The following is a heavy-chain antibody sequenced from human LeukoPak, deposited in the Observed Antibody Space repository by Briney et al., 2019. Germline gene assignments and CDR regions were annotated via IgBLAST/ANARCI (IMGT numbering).Heavy chain of an antibody. J-gene: IGHJ4*02. D-gene: IGHD1-1*01. CDR3: ARLFRDVTTFDY. CDR1: GFTFTTYW. V-gene: IGHV3-7*01. Sequence: QPGGSLRLSCAASGFTFTTYWMSWVRQAPGKGLEWVANIKQDGTEKYYVDSVKGRFTISRDNAKNSLYLQMNSLRAEDTAVYYCARLFRDVTTFDYWGQGTLVTVSS. CDR2: IKQDGTEK.